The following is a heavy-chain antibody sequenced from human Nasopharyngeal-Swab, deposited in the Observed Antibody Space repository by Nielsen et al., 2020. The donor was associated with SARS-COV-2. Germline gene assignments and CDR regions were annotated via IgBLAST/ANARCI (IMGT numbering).Heavy chain of an antibody. D-gene: IGHD3-10*01. Sequence: GESLKISCAASGFTLRSYAMTWVRQTPGKGLEWVSSVSKNGDTTFYADSVRGRFTISSDDSKNTLYLQMNSLRAEDTAVYYCARDLSFGEIFDYWGQGTLVTVSS. CDR1: GFTLRSYA. V-gene: IGHV3-23*01. CDR2: VSKNGDTT. CDR3: ARDLSFGEIFDY. J-gene: IGHJ4*02.